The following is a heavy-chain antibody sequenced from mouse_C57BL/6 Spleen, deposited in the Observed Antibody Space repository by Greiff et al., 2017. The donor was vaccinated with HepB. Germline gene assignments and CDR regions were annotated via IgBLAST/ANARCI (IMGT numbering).Heavy chain of an antibody. V-gene: IGHV5-17*01. CDR2: ISSGSSTI. CDR1: GFTFSDYG. Sequence: EVKLQESGGGLVKPGGSLKLSCAASGFTFSDYGMHWVRQAPEKGLEWVAYISSGSSTIYYADTVKGRVTIARDNAKNTLFLQMTSLRSEDTAMYYCARTDGYYGYYYAMDYWGQGTSVTVSS. CDR3: ARTDGYYGYYYAMDY. D-gene: IGHD2-3*01. J-gene: IGHJ4*01.